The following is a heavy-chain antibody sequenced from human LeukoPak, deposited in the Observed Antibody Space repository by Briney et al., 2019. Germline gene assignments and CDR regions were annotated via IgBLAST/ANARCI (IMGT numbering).Heavy chain of an antibody. CDR2: IIPIFGTA. CDR1: GGTFSSYA. J-gene: IGHJ4*02. CDR3: ARGGAFGGYSSTSCYPFDY. Sequence: GASVKVSCKASGGTFSSYAISWVRQAPGQGLEWMGGIIPIFGTANYAQKFQGRVTITADESTSTAYMELSSLRSEDTAVYYCARGGAFGGYSSTSCYPFDYWGQGTLVTVSS. D-gene: IGHD2-2*01. V-gene: IGHV1-69*13.